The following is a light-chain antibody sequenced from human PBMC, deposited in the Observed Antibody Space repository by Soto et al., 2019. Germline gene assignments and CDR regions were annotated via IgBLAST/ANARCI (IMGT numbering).Light chain of an antibody. CDR1: SRDVGGYNY. Sequence: QSVRTQPASVSGSPDQPITISCTGTSRDVGGYNYVSWYQQHPGKAPKLMIYEVSNRPSWVSNRFSGAKTGNTASLTISGLQAEDEADYYCSSYTSSSTLNYVFGTGTKVTVL. CDR2: EVS. CDR3: SSYTSSSTLNYV. J-gene: IGLJ1*01. V-gene: IGLV2-14*01.